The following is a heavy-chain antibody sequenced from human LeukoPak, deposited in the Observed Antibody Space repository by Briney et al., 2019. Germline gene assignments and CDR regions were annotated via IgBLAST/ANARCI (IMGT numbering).Heavy chain of an antibody. CDR2: ISWNSGSK. V-gene: IGHV3-9*03. Sequence: GGSLRLSCAASGLTFDDYAMHWVPQAPGKGLEWVSGISWNSGSKGYADSVQGRFTISRDNAKNSLYLQMNSLRGEDMALSYCAKGFSGSYFYYFDYWGQGTLVTVSS. CDR3: AKGFSGSYFYYFDY. CDR1: GLTFDDYA. J-gene: IGHJ4*02. D-gene: IGHD1-26*01.